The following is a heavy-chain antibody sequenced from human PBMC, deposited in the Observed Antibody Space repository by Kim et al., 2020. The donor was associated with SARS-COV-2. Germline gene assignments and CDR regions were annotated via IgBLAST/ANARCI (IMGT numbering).Heavy chain of an antibody. CDR3: ARGGVWLQSPFDY. CDR1: GYTFTTYT. J-gene: IGHJ4*02. D-gene: IGHD5-12*01. Sequence: ASVKVSCKASGYTFTTYTIHWLRQAPGQRLEWMGWINSANGDTKYSQNFQGRVAITGDTPASTAYMELSSLKSEDTAVYFCARGGVWLQSPFDYWGQGTLVTVSS. V-gene: IGHV1-3*04. CDR2: INSANGDT.